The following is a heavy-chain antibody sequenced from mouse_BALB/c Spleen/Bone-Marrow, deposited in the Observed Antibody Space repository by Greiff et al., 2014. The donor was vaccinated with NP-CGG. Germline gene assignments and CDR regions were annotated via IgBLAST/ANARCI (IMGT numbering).Heavy chain of an antibody. V-gene: IGHV3-2*02. CDR2: IGYSDST. J-gene: IGHJ2*01. CDR1: GYSITSDYA. Sequence: VQLQQSGPGLVKPSQSLSLTCTVTGYSITSDYAWNWIRQFPGNKLEWMGYIGYSDSTSYNPSLKSRISITRDTSENQFFLQLNSVTAEDTATYYCARSNYYGSSYCYFDYWGQGTTLTVSS. CDR3: ARSNYYGSSYCYFDY. D-gene: IGHD1-1*01.